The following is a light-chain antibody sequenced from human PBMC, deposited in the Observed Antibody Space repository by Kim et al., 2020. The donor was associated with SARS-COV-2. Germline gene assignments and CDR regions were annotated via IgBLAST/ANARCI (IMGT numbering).Light chain of an antibody. CDR2: SNN. Sequence: GQRVTISCSGSSSNIGSNTVTWFQQLPGTAPKLLIYSNNQRPSGVPDRFSGSKSGTSASLAISWLQSEDEADYYCAAWDDSLNGVVFGGGTQLTVL. V-gene: IGLV1-44*01. CDR3: AAWDDSLNGVV. J-gene: IGLJ2*01. CDR1: SSNIGSNT.